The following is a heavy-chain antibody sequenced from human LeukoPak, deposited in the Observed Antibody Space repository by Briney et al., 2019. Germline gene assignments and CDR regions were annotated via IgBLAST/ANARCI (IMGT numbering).Heavy chain of an antibody. CDR3: ARVRLGRVVPAAIVDY. Sequence: PLETLSLTCAVYGGSFSGYYWSWIRQHPGKGLEWIGYIYYSGSTYYNPSLKSRVTISVDTSKNQFSLKLSSVTAADTAVYYCARVRLGRVVPAAIVDYWGQGTLVTVSS. CDR1: GGSFSGYY. CDR2: IYYSGST. V-gene: IGHV4-31*11. D-gene: IGHD2-2*01. J-gene: IGHJ4*02.